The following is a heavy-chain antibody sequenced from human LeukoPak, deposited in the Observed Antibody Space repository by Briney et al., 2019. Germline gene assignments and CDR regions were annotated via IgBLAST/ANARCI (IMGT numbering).Heavy chain of an antibody. Sequence: GGSLRLSCAASGITFSRYCMNWVRQGPGKGLQWISYISSSSSTIYYADSVKGRFTISRDNAKNSRYLQMNGLRDEDTAVYYCARDLYDNSVDYWGQGTLVTVAS. V-gene: IGHV3-48*02. CDR1: GITFSRYC. D-gene: IGHD3-22*01. CDR3: ARDLYDNSVDY. CDR2: ISSSSSTI. J-gene: IGHJ4*02.